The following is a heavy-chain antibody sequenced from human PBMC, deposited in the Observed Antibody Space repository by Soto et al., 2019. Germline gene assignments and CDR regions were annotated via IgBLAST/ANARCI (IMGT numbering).Heavy chain of an antibody. CDR3: ARDQIPYDFWSGLDV. D-gene: IGHD3-3*01. J-gene: IGHJ6*02. Sequence: GGSLRLSCAASGFTFSSYGMHWVRQAPGKGLEWVAVIWYDGSNKYYADSVKGRFTISRDNSKNTLYLQMNSLRAEDTAVYYCARDQIPYDFWSGLDVWGQGTTVTVSS. CDR2: IWYDGSNK. CDR1: GFTFSSYG. V-gene: IGHV3-33*01.